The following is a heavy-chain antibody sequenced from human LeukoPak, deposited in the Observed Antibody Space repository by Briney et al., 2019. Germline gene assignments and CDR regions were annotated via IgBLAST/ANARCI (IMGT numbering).Heavy chain of an antibody. J-gene: IGHJ3*02. CDR3: ARTRGRGSGGHFDI. CDR1: GFTFSDEY. CDR2: ISSSSSYT. V-gene: IGHV3-11*06. Sequence: PGGSLRLSCAATGFTFSDEYMSWIRRAPGKGLEWVSYISSSSSYTNYADSVKGRFTISRDNAKNSLSLQMNSLRAEDTAVYYCARTRGRGSGGHFDIWGQGTMVTVSS.